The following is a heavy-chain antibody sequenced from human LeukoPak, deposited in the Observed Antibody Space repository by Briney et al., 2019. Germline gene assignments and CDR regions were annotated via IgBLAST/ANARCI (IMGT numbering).Heavy chain of an antibody. D-gene: IGHD4-23*01. CDR1: GFKFTDYA. Sequence: GRSLRLSCVASGFKFTDYAIHWVREVPGRGLEWVAVVWFDGSYELYAASVKGRFTISRDDSRSTVNLQMESLRAEDTALYYCARDLGGRGIPVYYFDYWGQGTQVTVSS. CDR3: ARDLGGRGIPVYYFDY. CDR2: VWFDGSYE. V-gene: IGHV3-33*08. J-gene: IGHJ4*02.